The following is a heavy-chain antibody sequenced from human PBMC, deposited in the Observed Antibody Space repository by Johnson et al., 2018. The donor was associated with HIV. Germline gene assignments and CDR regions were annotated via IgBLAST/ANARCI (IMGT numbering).Heavy chain of an antibody. CDR3: ARAGGIFGVEDAFDI. V-gene: IGHV3-30*04. J-gene: IGHJ3*02. D-gene: IGHD3-3*01. CDR1: GFTFSSYA. Sequence: QVQLVESGGGVVQPGRSLRLSCAASGFTFSSYAMHWVRQAPGKGLEWVAVISYDGSNKYYADSVKGRFPISRDNSKNTLYLQMNSLRAEDTAVYYCARAGGIFGVEDAFDIWGQGTMVTVSS. CDR2: ISYDGSNK.